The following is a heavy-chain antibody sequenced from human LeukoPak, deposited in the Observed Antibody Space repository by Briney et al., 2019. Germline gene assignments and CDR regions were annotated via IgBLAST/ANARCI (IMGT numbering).Heavy chain of an antibody. D-gene: IGHD1-20*01. V-gene: IGHV4-30-2*01. Sequence: SETLSLTCTVSGGSIRSGSYYWDWIRQPPGKGLEWIGNIYHSGSTSYSPSLKNRVALSVDGSKNQFSLRPTSVTAADTAVYYCARSRITGTNDYWGQGTLVTVSS. CDR1: GGSIRSGSYY. CDR3: ARSRITGTNDY. J-gene: IGHJ4*02. CDR2: IYHSGST.